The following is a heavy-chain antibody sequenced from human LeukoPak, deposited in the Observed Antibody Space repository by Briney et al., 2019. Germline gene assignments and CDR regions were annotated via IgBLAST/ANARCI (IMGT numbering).Heavy chain of an antibody. CDR2: IYTSGST. CDR3: AGQYCGGDCYPDDPFDY. J-gene: IGHJ4*02. CDR1: GGSISSGSYY. Sequence: PSQTLSLTCTVSGGSISSGSYYWSWIRQPAGKGLEWIGRIYTSGSTNYNPSLKSRVTISVDTSKNQFSLKLSSVTAADTAVYYCAGQYCGGDCYPDDPFDYWAREPWSPSPQ. V-gene: IGHV4-61*02. D-gene: IGHD2-21*01.